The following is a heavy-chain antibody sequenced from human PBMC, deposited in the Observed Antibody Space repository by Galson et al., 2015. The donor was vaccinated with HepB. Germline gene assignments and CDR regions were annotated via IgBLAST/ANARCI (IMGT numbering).Heavy chain of an antibody. Sequence: SLRLSCAASGFTFSAFSMNWVRQAPGKGLEWVSYINPSTSTVLYADSVKGRFTISRDNAKNSLYLQLHSLRAEDTAVYYCGRQDSCGSLDYWGQGTLVTVSS. D-gene: IGHD2-21*01. CDR2: INPSTSTV. V-gene: IGHV3-48*01. J-gene: IGHJ4*02. CDR3: GRQDSCGSLDY. CDR1: GFTFSAFS.